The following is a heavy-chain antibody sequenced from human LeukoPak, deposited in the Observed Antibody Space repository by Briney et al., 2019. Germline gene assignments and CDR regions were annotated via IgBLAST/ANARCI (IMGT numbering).Heavy chain of an antibody. CDR1: GGSISTYY. CDR3: ARSRDYYGSLSAFDI. J-gene: IGHJ3*02. V-gene: IGHV4-59*08. Sequence: SETLSLTCTVSGGSISTYYWSWIRQPPGKGLEWIGYIYYSGSTNYNPSLKSRVTISVDTSKNQFSLKLSSVTAADTAVYYCARSRDYYGSLSAFDIWGQGTMVTVSS. CDR2: IYYSGST. D-gene: IGHD3-10*01.